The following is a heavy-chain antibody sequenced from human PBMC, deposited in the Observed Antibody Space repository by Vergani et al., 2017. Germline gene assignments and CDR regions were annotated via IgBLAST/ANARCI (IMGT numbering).Heavy chain of an antibody. CDR3: ARDLRFLEPTYYFDY. Sequence: QLQLQESGPGLVKPSETLSLTCTVSGGSISSSSYYWGWIRQPPGKGLEWIGSIYYSGSTYYNPSLKSRVTISVDTSKNQFSLKLSSVTAADTAVYYCARDLRFLEPTYYFDYWGQGTLVTVSS. D-gene: IGHD3-3*01. J-gene: IGHJ4*02. V-gene: IGHV4-39*07. CDR2: IYYSGST. CDR1: GGSISSSSYY.